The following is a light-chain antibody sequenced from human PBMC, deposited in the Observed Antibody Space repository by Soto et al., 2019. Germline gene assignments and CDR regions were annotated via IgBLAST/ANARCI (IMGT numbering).Light chain of an antibody. J-gene: IGKJ1*01. CDR3: QQYKTYWT. CDR1: QSISAW. V-gene: IGKV1-5*03. CDR2: KAS. Sequence: DIQMTQSPSTLSASVGDRVAITCRASQSISAWLAWYQQKPGKAPRLLIYKASTLEIGVPSRFSGSGSGTEFTLTISSLQPDDFATYYCQQYKTYWTFGPGTKVDIK.